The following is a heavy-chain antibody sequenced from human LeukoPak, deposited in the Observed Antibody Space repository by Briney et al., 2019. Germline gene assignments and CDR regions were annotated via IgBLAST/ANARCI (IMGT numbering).Heavy chain of an antibody. CDR3: AKEATVTPFIVVVVAATSFFDY. CDR1: GFTFSSYA. J-gene: IGHJ4*02. D-gene: IGHD2-15*01. Sequence: GGSLRLSCAASGFTFSSYAMSWVRQAPGKGLEWVSAISGSGGSTYYADSVKGRFTISRDNSKNTLYPQMNSLRAEDTAVYYCAKEATVTPFIVVVVAATSFFDYWGQGTLVTVSS. CDR2: ISGSGGST. V-gene: IGHV3-23*01.